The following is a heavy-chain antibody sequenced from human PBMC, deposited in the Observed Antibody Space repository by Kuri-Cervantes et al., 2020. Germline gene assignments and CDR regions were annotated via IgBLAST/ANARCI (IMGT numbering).Heavy chain of an antibody. CDR2: IKQDGSEK. V-gene: IGHV3-7*01. D-gene: IGHD3-16*01. J-gene: IGHJ4*02. CDR1: GFTFSNYW. CDR3: ASWGGLFK. Sequence: GESLKISCAASGFTFSNYWMSWVRQAPGKGLEWVANIKQDGSEKYYVDSVKGRFTISRDNAKNSLYLQMDSLRAEDTAVYYCASWGGLFKWGQGTLVTVSS.